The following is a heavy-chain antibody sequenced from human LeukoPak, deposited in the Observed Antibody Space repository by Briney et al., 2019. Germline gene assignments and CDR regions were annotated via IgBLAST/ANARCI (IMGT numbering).Heavy chain of an antibody. CDR2: TRNKANSYTT. D-gene: IGHD4-17*01. J-gene: IGHJ4*02. CDR1: GFTFSDHY. V-gene: IGHV3-72*01. Sequence: GGSLRLSCAASGFTFSDHYMDWVRQAPGKGLEWVGRTRNKANSYTTEYAASVKGRFTISRDDSKNSLYLQMNSLKTEDTAVYYFARLHDYGDYSAFDYWGQGTLVTVSS. CDR3: ARLHDYGDYSAFDY.